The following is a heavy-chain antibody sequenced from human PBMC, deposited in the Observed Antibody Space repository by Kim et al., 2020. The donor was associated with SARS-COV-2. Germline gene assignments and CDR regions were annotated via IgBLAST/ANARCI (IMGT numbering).Heavy chain of an antibody. D-gene: IGHD2-15*01. V-gene: IGHV3-48*03. J-gene: IGHJ3*02. CDR1: GFSFSTYE. CDR2: ISGSGRYI. Sequence: GGSLRLSCAASGFSFSTYEMSWVRQAPGKGLEWVSSISGSGRYIYYVDSVKGRFTISRDNAKKSLFLQMNSLRAEDTAVYYCAREVPVTPDAFDIWGQGTLVTVSS. CDR3: AREVPVTPDAFDI.